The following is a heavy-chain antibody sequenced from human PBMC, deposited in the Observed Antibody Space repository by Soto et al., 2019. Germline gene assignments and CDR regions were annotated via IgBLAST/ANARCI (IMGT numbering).Heavy chain of an antibody. D-gene: IGHD1-20*01. J-gene: IGHJ4*02. CDR1: GVSISSTSYN. CDR2: VFYTGFT. CDR3: ATSQKGYNWNYFDH. Sequence: SETLSLTCNVSGVSISSTSYNWGWLRQSPGKGPEWIGSVFYTGFTSYNPSPESRVSVSVDTSKNQFSLKVSGVSAADTAVYYCATSQKGYNWNYFDHWGQGALVTVSS. V-gene: IGHV4-39*01.